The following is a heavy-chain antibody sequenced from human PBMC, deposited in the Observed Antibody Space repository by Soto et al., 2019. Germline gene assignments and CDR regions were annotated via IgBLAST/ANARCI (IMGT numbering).Heavy chain of an antibody. CDR1: GSAIGSSRYY. V-gene: IGHV4-39*01. Sequence: LPLTDSECGSAIGSSRYYWSRIRQPPGKGLEWIGSIYYSGSTYYNPSLKSRVTISVDTTKNQFSLKMSSVTAADTAVYECACTYGMADWGQGTTVPVSS. J-gene: IGHJ6*02. CDR3: ACTYGMAD. CDR2: IYYSGST.